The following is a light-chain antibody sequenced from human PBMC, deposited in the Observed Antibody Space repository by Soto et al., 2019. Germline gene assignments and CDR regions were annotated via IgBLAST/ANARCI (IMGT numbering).Light chain of an antibody. CDR1: QSVSSY. J-gene: IGKJ4*01. V-gene: IGKV3-20*01. CDR3: QQYGSSPPLT. Sequence: EIVLTQSPATLSLSPGERATLSCRASQSVSSYLAWYQQKPGQAPRLLIHGASSRATGIPDRFSGSGSGTDFTLTISRLEPEDFAVYYCQQYGSSPPLTFGGGTKVDIK. CDR2: GAS.